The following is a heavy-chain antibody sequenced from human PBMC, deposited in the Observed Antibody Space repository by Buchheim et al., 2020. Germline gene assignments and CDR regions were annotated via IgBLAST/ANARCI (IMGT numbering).Heavy chain of an antibody. CDR2: INHSGST. D-gene: IGHD6-13*01. CDR1: GGSFSGYY. Sequence: QVQLQQWGAGLLKPSETLSLTCAVYGGSFSGYYWSWIRQPPGKGLEWIGEINHSGSTNYNPSLKSRVTISVDTSKDQFSLKLSSVTAADTAVYYCARIGAAGRRGFDYWGQGTL. J-gene: IGHJ4*02. CDR3: ARIGAAGRRGFDY. V-gene: IGHV4-34*01.